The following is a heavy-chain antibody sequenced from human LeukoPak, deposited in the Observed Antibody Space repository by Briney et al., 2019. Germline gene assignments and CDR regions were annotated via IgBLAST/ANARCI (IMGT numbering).Heavy chain of an antibody. CDR1: GYSISSGYY. CDR2: IYHSGST. CDR3: AREGAGSALPFDY. D-gene: IGHD6-25*01. V-gene: IGHV4-38-2*02. Sequence: PSETLSLTCTVSGYSISSGYYWGLIRQPPGKGLEWIGSIYHSGSTYYNPSLKSRVTISVDTSKNQFSLKLSSVTAADTAVYYCAREGAGSALPFDYWGQGTLVTVSS. J-gene: IGHJ4*02.